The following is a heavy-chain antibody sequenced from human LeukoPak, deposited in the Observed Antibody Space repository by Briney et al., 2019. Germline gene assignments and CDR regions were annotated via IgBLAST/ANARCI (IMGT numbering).Heavy chain of an antibody. CDR3: AKDGRTSSPK. CDR1: GFPFSNHA. D-gene: IGHD1-26*01. V-gene: IGHV3-23*01. Sequence: GGSLRLSCAASGFPFSNHAMSWVRQPPGKGLEWVSGINAAAGTDYSESVKGRFTISRDNFNNMLSLQMNSLRAEDTALYYCAKDGRTSSPKWGQGILVTVSS. CDR2: INAAAGT. J-gene: IGHJ4*02.